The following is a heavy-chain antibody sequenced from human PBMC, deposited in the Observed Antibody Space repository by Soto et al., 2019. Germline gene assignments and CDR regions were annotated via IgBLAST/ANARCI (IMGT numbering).Heavy chain of an antibody. D-gene: IGHD6-19*01. CDR2: IIPIFGTA. CDR3: AREGEGSGWYYYGMDV. Sequence: QVQLVQSGAEVKKPGSSVKVSCKASGGTFSSYAISWVRQAPGQGLEWMGGIIPIFGTANYAQKFQGRVTITADESTSTAYIELSSLRSEDKAVYYCAREGEGSGWYYYGMDVWGQGTTVTVSS. CDR1: GGTFSSYA. V-gene: IGHV1-69*01. J-gene: IGHJ6*02.